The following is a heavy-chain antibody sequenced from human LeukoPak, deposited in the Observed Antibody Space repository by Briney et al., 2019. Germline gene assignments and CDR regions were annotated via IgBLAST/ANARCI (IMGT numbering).Heavy chain of an antibody. CDR3: ARDTYCGGDCYSD. D-gene: IGHD2-21*02. V-gene: IGHV3-21*01. Sequence: PGGSLRLSCAASGLTFSSYSMNWVRQAPGKGLEWVSSISSSSSYIYYADSVKGRFTISRDYAKNSLYLQMNSLRAEDTAVYYCARDTYCGGDCYSDWGQGTLVTVSS. CDR2: ISSSSSYI. J-gene: IGHJ4*02. CDR1: GLTFSSYS.